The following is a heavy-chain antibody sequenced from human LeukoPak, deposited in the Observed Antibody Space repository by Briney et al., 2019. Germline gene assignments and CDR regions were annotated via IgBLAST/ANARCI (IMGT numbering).Heavy chain of an antibody. J-gene: IGHJ4*02. CDR1: GFTFSDYF. V-gene: IGHV3-11*04. CDR2: ISDSGGTI. D-gene: IGHD3-22*01. CDR3: ARDSPPSYGSSGYRPADFDY. Sequence: PGGSLRLSCAASGFTFSDYFMTWIRQAPGKGLEWVSYISDSGGTIYYADSVKGRLTISRDNAKNSLYLQMDSLRVEDTAVYYCARDSPPSYGSSGYRPADFDYWGQGTLVSVSS.